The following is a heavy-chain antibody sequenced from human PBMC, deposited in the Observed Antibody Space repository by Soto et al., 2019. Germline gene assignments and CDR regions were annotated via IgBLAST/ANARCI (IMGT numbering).Heavy chain of an antibody. CDR2: VFHTGET. V-gene: IGHV4-59*11. CDR1: GVSIRGHF. CDR3: ARGGGDFDY. Sequence: SETLSLTCIVSGVSIRGHFWSWIRQPPGKGLEWIGYVFHTGETTNSPSLKSRVTISVATSNSQFSLKVRSVTTAGTAVYYGARGGGDFDYWGQGTLVTVSS. D-gene: IGHD1-26*01. J-gene: IGHJ4*02.